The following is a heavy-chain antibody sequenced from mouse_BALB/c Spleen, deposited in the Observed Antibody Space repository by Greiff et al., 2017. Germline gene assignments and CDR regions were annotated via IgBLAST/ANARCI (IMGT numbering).Heavy chain of an antibody. CDR1: GFTFSSFG. CDR3: ASMEGFAY. CDR2: ISSGSSTI. D-gene: IGHD1-1*02. Sequence: EVHLVESGGGLVQPGGSRKLSCAASGFTFSSFGMHWVRQAPEKGLEWVAYISSGSSTIYYADTVKGRFTISRDNPTNTLFLQMTSLRSEDTAMYYCASMEGFAYWGQGTLVTVSA. V-gene: IGHV5-17*02. J-gene: IGHJ3*01.